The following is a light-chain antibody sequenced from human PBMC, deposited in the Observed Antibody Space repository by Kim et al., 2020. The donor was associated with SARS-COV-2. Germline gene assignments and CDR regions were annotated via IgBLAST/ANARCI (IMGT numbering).Light chain of an antibody. CDR3: QTWDSSTALI. CDR2: EDT. V-gene: IGLV3-1*01. Sequence: VSPGQAVSITCSGEELGEKYASWYQKKAGQAPMLVIYEDTKRPSGIPERFSGSKSGDTAILTISGTQTRDEADFYCQTWDSSTALIFGGGTKLTVL. J-gene: IGLJ2*01. CDR1: ELGEKY.